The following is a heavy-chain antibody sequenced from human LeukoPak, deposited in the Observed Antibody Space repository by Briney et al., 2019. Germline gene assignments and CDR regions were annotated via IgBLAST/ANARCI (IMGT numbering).Heavy chain of an antibody. V-gene: IGHV4-39*01. CDR1: GVSISSSNSY. D-gene: IGHD3/OR15-3a*01. CDR2: IYYSGNT. CDR3: ARQTGSGLFILP. Sequence: PSETLSLTCTVSGVSISSSNSYWGWIRQPPGKGLEWIGSIYYSGNTYYNASLKSQVSISVDTSKNQFSLRLTSVTAADTAVYYCARQTGSGLFILPGGQGTLVTVSS. J-gene: IGHJ4*02.